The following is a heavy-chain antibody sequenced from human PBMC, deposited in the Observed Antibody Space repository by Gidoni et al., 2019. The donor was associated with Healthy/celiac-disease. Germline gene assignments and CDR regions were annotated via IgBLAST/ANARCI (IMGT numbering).Heavy chain of an antibody. V-gene: IGHV4-31*03. CDR1: GGPISSGGYY. CDR3: ARVGRPYHYFDY. CDR2: IYDSGST. Sequence: QVQLQESGPGLVKPSQTLSLTCSVSGGPISSGGYYWSWIRQHPGKGLEWIGYIYDSGSTYYNPSLKSRVTISVDTSKNQFSLKLSSVTAADTAVYYCARVGRPYHYFDYWGQGTLVTVSS. J-gene: IGHJ4*02.